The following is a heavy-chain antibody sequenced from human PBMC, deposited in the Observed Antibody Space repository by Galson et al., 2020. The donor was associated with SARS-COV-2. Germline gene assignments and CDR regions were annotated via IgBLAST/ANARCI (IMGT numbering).Heavy chain of an antibody. D-gene: IGHD6-19*01. Sequence: GESLKISCGASGFTFNTHAMHWVRQASGKGLEWVAMIWSDRPNTYYPDSVKGRFTVSRDNSKNTLYLEMHSLRPEDTAVYYCVTDPPASGGAFRDWGQGTQVTVSS. V-gene: IGHV3-33*01. CDR1: GFTFNTHA. CDR3: VTDPPASGGAFRD. CDR2: IWSDRPNT. J-gene: IGHJ1*01.